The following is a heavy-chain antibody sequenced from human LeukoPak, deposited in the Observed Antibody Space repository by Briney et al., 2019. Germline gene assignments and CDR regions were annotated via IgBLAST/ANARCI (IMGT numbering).Heavy chain of an antibody. CDR1: GYTFTDYY. D-gene: IGHD6-13*01. V-gene: IGHV1-2*02. Sequence: GASVKVSCKASGYTFTDYYILWLRQAPGQGLEWMGWVNPNSGGTHYAQKFQGRVTMTRDTSINTAYIELSRLRSDDTAVYYCARDFIAASITLDYWGQGTLVTVSS. CDR3: ARDFIAASITLDY. J-gene: IGHJ4*02. CDR2: VNPNSGGT.